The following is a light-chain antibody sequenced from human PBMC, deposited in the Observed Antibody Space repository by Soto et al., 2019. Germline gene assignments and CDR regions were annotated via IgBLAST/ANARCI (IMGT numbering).Light chain of an antibody. J-gene: IGLJ1*01. CDR1: NSNIGSNT. CDR2: YDN. CDR3: AAWDDSLNGRV. Sequence: QSALTQPPSASGTPGQRVTISCSVSNSNIGSNTVNWYQQLPGTAPKLLIYYDNLRPSGVPDRISGSKSGTSASLAISGLQSDDEADYYCAAWDDSLNGRVFGTGTKVTVL. V-gene: IGLV1-44*01.